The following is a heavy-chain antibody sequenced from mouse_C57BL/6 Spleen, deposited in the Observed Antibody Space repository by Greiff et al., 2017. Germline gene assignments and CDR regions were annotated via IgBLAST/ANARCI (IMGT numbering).Heavy chain of an antibody. CDR3: ARKGNYGCFDY. D-gene: IGHD2-1*01. V-gene: IGHV2-2*01. Sequence: VKLMESGPGLVQPSQSLSITCTVSGFSLTSYGVHWVRQSPGKGLEWLGVIWSGGSTDYNAAFISRLSISKDNSKSQVFFKMNSLQADDTAIYXWARKGNYGCFDYWGQGTTLTVSS. CDR2: IWSGGST. J-gene: IGHJ2*01. CDR1: GFSLTSYG.